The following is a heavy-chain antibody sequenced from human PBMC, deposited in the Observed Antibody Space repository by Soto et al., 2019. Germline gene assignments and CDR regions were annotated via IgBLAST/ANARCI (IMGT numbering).Heavy chain of an antibody. Sequence: QVQLVQSGAEVKKPGASVKVSCKASGYTFSRYGITWVRQAPGQGLEWMGWISAYNGNTNYAQKVQGRVTMTTDTSTSTAYMELRSLRSDDTAVYYCARDIPTILAYSGYDLTLDYWGQGTLVTVSS. CDR3: ARDIPTILAYSGYDLTLDY. J-gene: IGHJ4*02. CDR2: ISAYNGNT. CDR1: GYTFSRYG. V-gene: IGHV1-18*01. D-gene: IGHD5-12*01.